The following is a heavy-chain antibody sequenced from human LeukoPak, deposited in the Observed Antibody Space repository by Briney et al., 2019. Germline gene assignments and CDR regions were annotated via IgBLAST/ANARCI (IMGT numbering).Heavy chain of an antibody. Sequence: GGSLRLSCAASGFTFSSYGMHWVRQAPGKGLEWVSAISGSGGSTYYADSVKGRFTISRDNSKNTLYLQMNSLRAEDTAVYYCGKCNYYYGMDVWGQGTTVTVSS. CDR3: GKCNYYYGMDV. CDR2: ISGSGGST. CDR1: GFTFSSYG. J-gene: IGHJ6*02. V-gene: IGHV3-23*01.